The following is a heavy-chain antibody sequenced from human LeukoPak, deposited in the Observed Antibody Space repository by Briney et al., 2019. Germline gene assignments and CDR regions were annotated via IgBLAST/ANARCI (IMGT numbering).Heavy chain of an antibody. V-gene: IGHV5-51*01. CDR3: ARSNEYVFDY. D-gene: IGHD6-6*01. CDR1: GYSFAINW. CDR2: IYPGDSDT. Sequence: PGESLKISCKSSGYSFAINWIGWVRQMPGKGLEWMGDIYPGDSDTRYRPSFQGQVTISGDMSINTAYLQWSSLKASDTAMYYCARSNEYVFDYWGQGTQVTVSS. J-gene: IGHJ4*02.